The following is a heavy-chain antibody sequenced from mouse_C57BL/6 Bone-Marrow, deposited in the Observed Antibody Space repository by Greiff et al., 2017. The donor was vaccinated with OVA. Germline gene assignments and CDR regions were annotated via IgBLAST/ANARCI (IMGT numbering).Heavy chain of an antibody. CDR3: QIYYYGSSYRYFDV. V-gene: IGHV1-15*01. D-gene: IGHD1-1*01. CDR1: GYTFTDYE. Sequence: QVHVKQSGAELVRPGASVTLSCKASGYTFTDYEMHWVKQTPVHGLEWIGAIDPETGGTAYNQKFKGKAILTADKSSSTACMELRSLTSEDSAVYYCQIYYYGSSYRYFDVWGTGTTVTVSS. J-gene: IGHJ1*03. CDR2: IDPETGGT.